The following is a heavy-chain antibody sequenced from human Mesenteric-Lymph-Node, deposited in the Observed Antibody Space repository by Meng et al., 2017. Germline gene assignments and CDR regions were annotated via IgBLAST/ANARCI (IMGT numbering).Heavy chain of an antibody. CDR2: IIPIFGTA. CDR3: ARGTFREYSSSWYIYYYGMDV. CDR1: GGTFSSYA. J-gene: IGHJ6*02. Sequence: SVKVSCKASGGTFSSYAISWVRQAPGQGLEWMGGIIPIFGTANYAQKFQGRVTITADKSTSTAYMELSSLRSEDTAVYYCARGTFREYSSSWYIYYYGMDVWGQGTTVTVSS. D-gene: IGHD6-13*01. V-gene: IGHV1-69*06.